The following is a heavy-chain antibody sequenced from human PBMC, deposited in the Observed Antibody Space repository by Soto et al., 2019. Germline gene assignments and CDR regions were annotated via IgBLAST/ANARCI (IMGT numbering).Heavy chain of an antibody. CDR3: ARDGLSCSGGSCYPHYGMDV. V-gene: IGHV4-61*01. CDR1: GGSVSSGSYY. J-gene: IGHJ6*02. D-gene: IGHD2-15*01. Sequence: QVQLQESGPGLVKPSETLSLTCTVSGGSVSSGSYYWSWIRQPPGKGLEWIGYIYYSGSTNYNPSLKSRVTISVDTSKNQFSRKLSSVTAADTAVYYCARDGLSCSGGSCYPHYGMDVWGQGTTVTVSS. CDR2: IYYSGST.